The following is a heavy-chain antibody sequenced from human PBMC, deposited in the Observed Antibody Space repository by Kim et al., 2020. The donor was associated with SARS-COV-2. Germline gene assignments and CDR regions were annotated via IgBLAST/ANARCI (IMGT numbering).Heavy chain of an antibody. CDR1: GFTFSSYA. CDR3: AKDAHVLRYFDWSIGYFDY. Sequence: GGSLRLSCAASGFTFSSYAMSWVRQAPGKGLEWVSAISGSGGSTYYADSVKGRFTISRDNSKNTLYLQMNSLRAEDTAVYYCAKDAHVLRYFDWSIGYFDYWGQGTLVTVSS. D-gene: IGHD3-9*01. CDR2: ISGSGGST. V-gene: IGHV3-23*01. J-gene: IGHJ4*02.